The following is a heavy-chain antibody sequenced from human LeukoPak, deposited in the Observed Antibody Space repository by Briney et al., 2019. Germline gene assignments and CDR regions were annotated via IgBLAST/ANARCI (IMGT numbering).Heavy chain of an antibody. CDR2: IRPDGSVI. D-gene: IGHD3-22*01. J-gene: IGHJ3*02. CDR1: GFTFSNYW. CDR3: ARDDTHSDTSGSFYDAFDI. V-gene: IGHV3-7*01. Sequence: GGSLRLSCAASGFTFSNYWMTWVRRAPGRGLEWVANIRPDGSVIHYVDSVKGRFTISRDSAKNSLYLQMNSLRVEDTAVYYCARDDTHSDTSGSFYDAFDIWGLGTMVTVSS.